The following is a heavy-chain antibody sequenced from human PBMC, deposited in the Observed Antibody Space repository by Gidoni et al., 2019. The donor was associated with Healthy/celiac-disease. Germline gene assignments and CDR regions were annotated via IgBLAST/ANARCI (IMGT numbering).Heavy chain of an antibody. Sequence: ELQLLESGGGLVQPGGSLRLSCAASGFTFSSYAMSWVRQAPGKGLEWVSPISGSGGSTYYADSVKGRFTISRDNSKNTLYLQMNSLRAEDTAVYYCAKKHYGSGSYYSSDYYFDYWGQGTLVTVSS. CDR3: AKKHYGSGSYYSSDYYFDY. CDR1: GFTFSSYA. J-gene: IGHJ4*02. V-gene: IGHV3-23*01. D-gene: IGHD3-10*01. CDR2: ISGSGGST.